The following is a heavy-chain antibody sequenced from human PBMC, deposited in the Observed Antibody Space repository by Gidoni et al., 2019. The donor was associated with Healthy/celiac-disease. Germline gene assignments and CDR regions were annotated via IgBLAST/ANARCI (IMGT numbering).Heavy chain of an antibody. CDR3: ARVIRYYFDY. Sequence: QVQLQQWGAGLLTPSETLSLTCAVYGGSFSGYYWIWIRQPPGKGLEWIGEINHSGSTNYNPSLKSRVTISVDTSKNQFSLKLSSVTAADTAVYYCARVIRYYFDYWGQGTLVTVSS. V-gene: IGHV4-34*01. J-gene: IGHJ4*02. CDR2: INHSGST. CDR1: GGSFSGYY.